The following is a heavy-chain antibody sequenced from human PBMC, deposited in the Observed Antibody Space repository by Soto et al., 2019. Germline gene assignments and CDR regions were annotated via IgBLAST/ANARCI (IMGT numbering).Heavy chain of an antibody. J-gene: IGHJ4*02. Sequence: QVQLVESGGGVVQPGRSLGLSCAASGFTFSSYGMHWVRQAPGKGLEWVAVISYDGSNKYYADSVKGRFTISRDNSKNTLYLPMNSLRAEDTAVYYCAKESQYLSFDYWGQGTLVTVSS. D-gene: IGHD2-2*02. V-gene: IGHV3-30*18. CDR3: AKESQYLSFDY. CDR2: ISYDGSNK. CDR1: GFTFSSYG.